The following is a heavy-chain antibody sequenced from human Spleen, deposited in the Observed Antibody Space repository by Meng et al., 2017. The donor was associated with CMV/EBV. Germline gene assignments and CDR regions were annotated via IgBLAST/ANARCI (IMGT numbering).Heavy chain of an antibody. CDR2: IYDSGST. D-gene: IGHD3-3*01. CDR3: GSTEYDFWRGYFKRGGFDP. J-gene: IGHJ5*02. Sequence: MRSYCWSWIRQPPGKGLEWIGYIYDSGSTNYNPSLKNRVTISVDTSKNQFSLKLSSVTAADTAVYYCGSTEYDFWRGYFKRGGFDPWGLGTLVTVSS. CDR1: MRSYC. V-gene: IGHV4-59*01.